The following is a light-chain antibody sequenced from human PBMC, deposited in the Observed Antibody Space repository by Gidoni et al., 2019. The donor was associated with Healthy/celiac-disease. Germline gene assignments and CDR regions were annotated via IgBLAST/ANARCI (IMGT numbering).Light chain of an antibody. CDR1: QSLRSY. CDR2: AAS. CDR3: QQSYSTPQT. Sequence: DSQMTQSPSSLSASVGDRVTITCRGSQSLRSYLNRYQQKAGKATKLQIYAASSLQSGVPSRFSGRRSGTDFTLTISSLQPEDFATYYCQQSYSTPQTFGQGTKVEIK. V-gene: IGKV1-39*01. J-gene: IGKJ1*01.